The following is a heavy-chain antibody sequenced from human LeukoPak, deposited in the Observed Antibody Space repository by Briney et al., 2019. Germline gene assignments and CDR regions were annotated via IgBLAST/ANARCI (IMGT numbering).Heavy chain of an antibody. CDR1: GGSISSYY. J-gene: IGHJ4*02. Sequence: PSETLSLTCTVSGGSISSYYWSWIRQPPGKGLEWIGYIYYSGSTNYNPSLKSRVTISLDTSKNQFSLKLSSVTAADTAVYYCARYYYDSSGYYYVGYDYWGQGTLVTVSS. D-gene: IGHD3-22*01. CDR3: ARYYYDSSGYYYVGYDY. V-gene: IGHV4-59*12. CDR2: IYYSGST.